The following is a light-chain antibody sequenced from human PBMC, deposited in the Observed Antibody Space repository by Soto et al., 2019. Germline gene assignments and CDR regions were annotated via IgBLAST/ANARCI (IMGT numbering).Light chain of an antibody. CDR1: QGITTF. V-gene: IGKV1-9*01. CDR2: AAY. CDR3: QQLNSYPLT. J-gene: IGKJ3*01. Sequence: DIQLTQSPSFLSASVGDSVSITCRASQGITTFLAWYQQKPGKAPKLLIYAAYTLQSGVPSRFSGSGSGTEFTLTISSLQPEDFATYYCQQLNSYPLTFGPGTKVDFK.